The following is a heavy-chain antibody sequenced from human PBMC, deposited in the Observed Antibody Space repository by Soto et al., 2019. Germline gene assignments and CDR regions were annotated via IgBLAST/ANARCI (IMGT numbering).Heavy chain of an antibody. CDR2: IGGDGGST. Sequence: EVQLLESGGGLVQPGGSLRLSCAASGFTFSSYAMNWVRQAPGKGLEWVSLIGGDGGSTYYADSVRGRFTISRDNSKNTLYLQMNSLGAEDTAIYYCAKAYSSIWSHWYFDLWGLGTLVTVSS. J-gene: IGHJ2*01. D-gene: IGHD6-13*01. CDR1: GFTFSSYA. V-gene: IGHV3-23*01. CDR3: AKAYSSIWSHWYFDL.